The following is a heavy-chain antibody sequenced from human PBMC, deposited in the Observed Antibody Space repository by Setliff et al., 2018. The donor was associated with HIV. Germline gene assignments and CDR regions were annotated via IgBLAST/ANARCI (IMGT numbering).Heavy chain of an antibody. D-gene: IGHD3-22*01. Sequence: SETLSLTCAVYGGSFSGYYWTWIRQPPGKGLEWIGDINHSGKTNYNRSLKSRVTISLDTSKNQFSLRLTSVTAADTAVYYCARARTPYYYDSSAYYFNYYYMDVWGKGTTVTVSS. CDR2: INHSGKT. CDR3: ARARTPYYYDSSAYYFNYYYMDV. V-gene: IGHV4-34*01. J-gene: IGHJ6*03. CDR1: GGSFSGYY.